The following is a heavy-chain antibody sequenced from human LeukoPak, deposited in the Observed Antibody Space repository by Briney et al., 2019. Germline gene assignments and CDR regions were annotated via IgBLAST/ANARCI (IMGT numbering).Heavy chain of an antibody. CDR1: GGSISSSYYY. CDR3: ARVITYYDFWSGYSIVGYFDY. Sequence: SETLSLTCTVSGGSISSSYYYWGWIRQPPGKGLEWIGSIYSSGSTYYNPSLKSRVTISVDTSKNQFSLKLTSVTAADTAVYYCARVITYYDFWSGYSIVGYFDYWGQGTLVTVSS. D-gene: IGHD3-3*01. CDR2: IYSSGST. V-gene: IGHV4-39*01. J-gene: IGHJ4*02.